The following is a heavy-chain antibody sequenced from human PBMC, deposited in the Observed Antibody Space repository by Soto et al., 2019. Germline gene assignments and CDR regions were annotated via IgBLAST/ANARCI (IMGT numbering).Heavy chain of an antibody. V-gene: IGHV1-69*13. CDR1: GGTFSSYA. J-gene: IGHJ5*02. D-gene: IGHD6-6*01. CDR3: ASDYSSSKNWFDP. CDR2: IIPIFGTA. Sequence: SVKVSCTASGGTFSSYAISWVRQAPGQGLEWMGGIIPIFGTANYAQKFQGRVTITADESTSTAYMELSSLRSEDTAVYYCASDYSSSKNWFDPWGQGTLVTVSS.